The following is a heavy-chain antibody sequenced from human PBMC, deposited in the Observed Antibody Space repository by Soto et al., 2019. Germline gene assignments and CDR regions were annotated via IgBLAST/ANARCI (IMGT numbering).Heavy chain of an antibody. Sequence: QVQLVESGGGVVQPGRSLRLSCAASGFTFSSYAMHWVRQAPGKGLEWVAVISYDGSNKYYADSVKGRFTISRDNSKNTLYLQMNSLRAKDTAVYYCARDRYSSSCYYFDYWGQGTLVTVSS. D-gene: IGHD6-6*01. V-gene: IGHV3-30-3*01. CDR3: ARDRYSSSCYYFDY. J-gene: IGHJ4*02. CDR2: ISYDGSNK. CDR1: GFTFSSYA.